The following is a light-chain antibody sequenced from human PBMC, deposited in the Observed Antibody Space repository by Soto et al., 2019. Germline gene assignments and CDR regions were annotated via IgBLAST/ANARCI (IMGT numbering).Light chain of an antibody. CDR3: QQYGSSRT. CDR1: ESVRDE. Sequence: EAVLTQSPATLSLSPGERATLSCRASESVRDELGWYQQKPGQAPGVLIYGASSRATGIPDRFSGSGSGTDFTLTISRLEPEDFAVYYCQQYGSSRTFGQGTKVDIK. CDR2: GAS. V-gene: IGKV3-20*01. J-gene: IGKJ1*01.